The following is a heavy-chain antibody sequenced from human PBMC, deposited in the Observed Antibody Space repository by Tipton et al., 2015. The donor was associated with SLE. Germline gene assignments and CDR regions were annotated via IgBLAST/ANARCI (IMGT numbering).Heavy chain of an antibody. CDR1: GFTFSNYA. Sequence: SLRLSCAASGFTFSNYAMTWVRQAPGKGLEWVSAISGSGGSKYHADSVKGRFTISRDNSKNTLYLQMKSLRAEDTAIYYCAKGTLAGAGGQCFDPWGQGTLVTVSS. D-gene: IGHD6-13*01. CDR2: ISGSGGSK. J-gene: IGHJ5*02. CDR3: AKGTLAGAGGQCFDP. V-gene: IGHV3-23*01.